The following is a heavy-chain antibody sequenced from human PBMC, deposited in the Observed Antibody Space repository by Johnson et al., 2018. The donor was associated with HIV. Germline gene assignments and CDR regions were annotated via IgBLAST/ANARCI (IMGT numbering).Heavy chain of an antibody. CDR3: ARYNGVDSSSSGQTDI. J-gene: IGHJ3*02. CDR1: GFTFSSYA. V-gene: IGHV3-30*04. CDR2: ISYDGSNK. Sequence: QVQLVESGGGVVQPGRSLRLSCAASGFTFSSYARNWVRQAPGKGLECVAGISYDGSNKYYADSVKGRFTISRDNAKNSLYLQMNSLRAEDTALYYCARYNGVDSSSSGQTDIWGQGTMVTVSS. D-gene: IGHD2-8*01.